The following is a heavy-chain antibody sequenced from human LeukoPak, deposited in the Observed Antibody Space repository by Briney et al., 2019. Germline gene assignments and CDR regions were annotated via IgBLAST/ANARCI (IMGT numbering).Heavy chain of an antibody. J-gene: IGHJ4*02. CDR1: GFIFSNYG. V-gene: IGHV3-23*01. CDR3: AKWDYYDSSGYSY. CDR2: ISGSGGST. Sequence: GGSLRLSCAASGFIFSNYGMSWVRQAPGKGLEWVSGISGSGGSTYYADSVKGRFTFSRDNSKNTLYLQMNSLRAEDTAVYYCAKWDYYDSSGYSYWGQGTLVTVSS. D-gene: IGHD3-22*01.